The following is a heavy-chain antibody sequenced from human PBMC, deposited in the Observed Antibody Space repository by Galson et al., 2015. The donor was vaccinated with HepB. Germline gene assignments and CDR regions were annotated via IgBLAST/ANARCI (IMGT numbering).Heavy chain of an antibody. D-gene: IGHD6-13*01. CDR1: GFTFSSYG. CDR3: AKDSVRLAAAVPYHSDF. J-gene: IGHJ4*02. Sequence: SLRLSCAASGFTFSSYGMHWVRQAPGKGLEWVAVMSYDGTNKYYADSVKGRLTISRDNSKNTLYLQMNSLRFDDTAVYYCAKDSVRLAAAVPYHSDFWGQGTLVAVSS. V-gene: IGHV3-30*18. CDR2: MSYDGTNK.